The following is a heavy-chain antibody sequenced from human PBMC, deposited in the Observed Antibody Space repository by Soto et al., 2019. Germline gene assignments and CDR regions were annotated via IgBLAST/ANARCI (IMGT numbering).Heavy chain of an antibody. V-gene: IGHV4-59*08. CDR1: GGSISRYY. D-gene: IGHD3-10*01. J-gene: IGHJ6*02. CDR3: ARQLGRYYGSGSYYGKPFYYYGMDV. Sequence: SETLSLTCTVSGGSISRYYWSWIRQPPGKGLDCIGYIYYSGSTNYNPSLKSRVTISVDTSKNQFSLKLSSVTAADTAVYYCARQLGRYYGSGSYYGKPFYYYGMDVWGRGTTVT. CDR2: IYYSGST.